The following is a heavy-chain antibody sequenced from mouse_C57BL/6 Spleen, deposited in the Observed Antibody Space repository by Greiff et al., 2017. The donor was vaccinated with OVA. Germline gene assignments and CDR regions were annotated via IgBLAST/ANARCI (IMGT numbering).Heavy chain of an antibody. Sequence: QVQLKQSGAELVKPGASVKLSCKASGYTFTSYWMHWVKQRPGQGLEWIGMIHPNSGSTNYNEKFKSKATLTVDKSSSTAYMQLSSLTSEDSAVYYCARADGDFGGFDYWGQGTTLTVSS. CDR1: GYTFTSYW. CDR3: ARADGDFGGFDY. J-gene: IGHJ2*01. V-gene: IGHV1-64*01. D-gene: IGHD2-13*01. CDR2: IHPNSGST.